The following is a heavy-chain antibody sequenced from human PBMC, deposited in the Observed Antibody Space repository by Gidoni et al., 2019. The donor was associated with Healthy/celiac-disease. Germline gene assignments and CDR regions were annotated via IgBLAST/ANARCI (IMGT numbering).Heavy chain of an antibody. CDR3: ASPTRPTKNVFYPRYFDL. D-gene: IGHD2-8*01. CDR1: GGTFSSYA. V-gene: IGHV1-69*01. J-gene: IGHJ2*01. CDR2: IIPILGTA. Sequence: QVQLVQSGAEVKKPGSSVKVSCKASGGTFSSYAISWVRQAPGQGLGWMGGIIPILGTANYAQKFQGRVTITADESTSTAYMELSSLRSEDTAVYYCASPTRPTKNVFYPRYFDLWGRGTLVTVSS.